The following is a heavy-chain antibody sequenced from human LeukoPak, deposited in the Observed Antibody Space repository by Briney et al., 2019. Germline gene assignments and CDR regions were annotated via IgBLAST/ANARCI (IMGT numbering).Heavy chain of an antibody. CDR1: GFIFSSYA. CDR3: AKVLSSGCFDY. V-gene: IGHV3-23*01. J-gene: IGHJ4*02. Sequence: GGSLRLSCAASGFIFSSYAMSWVRQAPGKGLEWVSTISGSGGSTYYADSVKGQFTISRDNSQNTLYLQMNSLRAEDTALYYCAKVLSSGCFDYWGQGTLVTVSS. CDR2: ISGSGGST. D-gene: IGHD3-10*01.